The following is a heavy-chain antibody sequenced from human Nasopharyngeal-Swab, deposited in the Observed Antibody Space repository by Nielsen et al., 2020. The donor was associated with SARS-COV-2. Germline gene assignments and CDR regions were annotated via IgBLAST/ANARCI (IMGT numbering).Heavy chain of an antibody. D-gene: IGHD2-2*01. CDR1: GYTFTSYG. CDR3: ARDHSPIFCSSTSCHLYYYYGMDV. J-gene: IGHJ6*02. CDR2: ISAYNGNT. V-gene: IGHV1-18*01. Sequence: ASVKVSCKASGYTFTSYGISWVRQAPGQGLEWMGWISAYNGNTTYAQKLQGRVTMTTDTSTSTAYMELRSLRSDDTAVYYCARDHSPIFCSSTSCHLYYYYGMDVWGQGTTVTVSS.